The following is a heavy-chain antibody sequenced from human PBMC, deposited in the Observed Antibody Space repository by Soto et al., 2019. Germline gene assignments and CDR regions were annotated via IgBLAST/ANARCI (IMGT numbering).Heavy chain of an antibody. V-gene: IGHV4-34*01. CDR1: GGSLIDYY. D-gene: IGHD4-17*01. CDR2: ISHSGST. CDR3: ARTTAVPNTLRSRYFFDY. Sequence: PSETLSLTCAVYGGSLIDYYWGWIRQPPGKGLECIGEISHSGSTNYNPSLKSRVTISVDLSKNQFSLRLSSVTTADTALYYCARTTAVPNTLRSRYFFDYWGQGTLVTVSS. J-gene: IGHJ4*02.